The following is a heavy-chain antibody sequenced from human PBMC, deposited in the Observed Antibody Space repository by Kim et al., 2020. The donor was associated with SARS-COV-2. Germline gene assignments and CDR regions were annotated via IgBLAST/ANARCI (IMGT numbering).Heavy chain of an antibody. J-gene: IGHJ6*02. CDR2: IYYSGST. CDR1: GGSISSYY. CDR3: ARHQPTLYCGGDCDHYYYYYYGMDV. Sequence: SETLSLTCTVSGGSISSYYWSWIRQPPGKGLEWIGYIYYSGSTNYNPSLKSRVTISVDTSKNQFSLKLSSVTAADTAVYYCARHQPTLYCGGDCDHYYYYYYGMDVWGQGTTVTVSS. D-gene: IGHD2-21*02. V-gene: IGHV4-59*08.